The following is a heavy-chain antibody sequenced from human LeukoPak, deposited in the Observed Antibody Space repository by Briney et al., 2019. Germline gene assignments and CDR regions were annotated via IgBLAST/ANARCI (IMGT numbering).Heavy chain of an antibody. CDR3: ASSMIVVVIYAFDI. D-gene: IGHD3-22*01. CDR2: ISSSGSTI. J-gene: IGHJ3*02. Sequence: GGSLRLSCAASVFTLSSYEMNGVRQARREGVEWVSYISSSGSTIYYADSVKGRFTISRDNAKNSLHLQMNSLRAEDTAVYYCASSMIVVVIYAFDIWGQGTMVTVSS. V-gene: IGHV3-48*03. CDR1: VFTLSSYE.